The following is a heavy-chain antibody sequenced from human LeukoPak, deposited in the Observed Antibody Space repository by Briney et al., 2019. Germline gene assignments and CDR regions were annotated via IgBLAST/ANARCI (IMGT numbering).Heavy chain of an antibody. CDR2: IYYSGST. D-gene: IGHD3-16*01. V-gene: IGHV4-59*01. CDR1: GGSISSYY. Sequence: PSETLSLTCTVSGGSISSYYWSWIRQPPGKGLEWIGYIYYSGSTNYNPSLKSRVTISVDTSKNQFSLKLSSVTAADTAVYYCARAGLGYAFDIWGQGTMVTVSS. CDR3: ARAGLGYAFDI. J-gene: IGHJ3*02.